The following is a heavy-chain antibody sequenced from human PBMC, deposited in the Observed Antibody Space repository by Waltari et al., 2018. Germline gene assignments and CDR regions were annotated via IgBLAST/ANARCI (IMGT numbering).Heavy chain of an antibody. CDR3: AKNLRDIIVVPAALDY. CDR2: MSGSGGST. CDR1: GFPFSSYA. D-gene: IGHD2-2*01. Sequence: EVQLLESGGGLVQPGGSLRLSCAASGFPFSSYAMSWVRQAPGEGREWVEGMSGSGGSTNYADSVKGRFTISRDKSKNTLKLQMNSLRAEDTAVYYCAKNLRDIIVVPAALDYWGQGTLVTVSS. V-gene: IGHV3-23*01. J-gene: IGHJ4*02.